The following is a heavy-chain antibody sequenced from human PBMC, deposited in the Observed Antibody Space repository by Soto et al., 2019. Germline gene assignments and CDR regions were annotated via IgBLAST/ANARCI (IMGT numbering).Heavy chain of an antibody. CDR2: TFPGNSET. D-gene: IGHD1-1*01. Sequence: GDSLKISCKGSGYSFTNYWIGWVRQMSGKGLELMGITFPGNSETRYSPSFQGHVTISADKSITTAYLQWSSLKASDTAMYYCGRPEDVNGTLDYSYGYWGQGTQVTVS. V-gene: IGHV5-51*01. J-gene: IGHJ4*02. CDR3: GRPEDVNGTLDYSYGY. CDR1: GYSFTNYW.